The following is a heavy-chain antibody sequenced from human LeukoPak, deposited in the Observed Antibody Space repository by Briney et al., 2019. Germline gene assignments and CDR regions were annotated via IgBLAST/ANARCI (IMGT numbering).Heavy chain of an antibody. CDR2: VHYSGTT. V-gene: IGHV4-39*01. Sequence: SETLSLTCSVPGGSISSSSYYWGWIRQPPGKGLEWTGSVHYSGTTYYNTSLKSRVTISIDASKNQFSLKLSSVTAADTAVYYCARHFDYWGQGIMVTVSS. J-gene: IGHJ4*02. CDR1: GGSISSSSYY. CDR3: ARHFDY.